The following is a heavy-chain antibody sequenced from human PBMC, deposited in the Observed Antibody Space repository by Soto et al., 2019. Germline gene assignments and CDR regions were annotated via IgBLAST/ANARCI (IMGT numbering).Heavy chain of an antibody. D-gene: IGHD2-8*01. Sequence: GGSLRLSCTASGFTFGDYGMSWVRQAPGKGLEWVGFIRKKAYGGTTEYAASVKGRFTISRDDSKSIAYLQMSSLKTEDTAVYYCTSCTAPDYYYYGMDVWGQGTTVTVSS. J-gene: IGHJ6*02. V-gene: IGHV3-49*04. CDR1: GFTFGDYG. CDR3: TSCTAPDYYYYGMDV. CDR2: IRKKAYGGTT.